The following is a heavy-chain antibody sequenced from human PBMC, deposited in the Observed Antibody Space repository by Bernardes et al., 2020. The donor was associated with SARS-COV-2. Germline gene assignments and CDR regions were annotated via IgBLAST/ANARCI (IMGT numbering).Heavy chain of an antibody. V-gene: IGHV3-43*02. Sequence: GGSLRLSCLASGFTFDDYAMHWVRQAPGKGLEWVSLISGDGHSIHYADSVKGRFTISRDNSKNSLYLQMNSLRTEDTAVYYCVRGYYGSYFTYWGQGALVTVSS. CDR3: VRGYYGSYFTY. CDR2: ISGDGHSI. CDR1: GFTFDDYA. D-gene: IGHD3-10*01. J-gene: IGHJ4*02.